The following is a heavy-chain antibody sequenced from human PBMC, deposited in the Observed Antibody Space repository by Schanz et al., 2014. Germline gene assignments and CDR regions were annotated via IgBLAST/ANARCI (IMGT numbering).Heavy chain of an antibody. CDR3: ARVHHYDPSGWGYFDS. D-gene: IGHD3-22*01. J-gene: IGHJ4*02. CDR1: GFTFSSYA. Sequence: EVQLLESGGGLVQPGGSLRLSCAASGFTFSSYAMSWVRQAPGKGLEWVSDISSGSSYANYADSVKGRFTISRDNSKNTLYLQMNSLRAEDTAVYYCARVHHYDPSGWGYFDSWGQGTLVTVSS. V-gene: IGHV3-23*01. CDR2: ISSGSSYA.